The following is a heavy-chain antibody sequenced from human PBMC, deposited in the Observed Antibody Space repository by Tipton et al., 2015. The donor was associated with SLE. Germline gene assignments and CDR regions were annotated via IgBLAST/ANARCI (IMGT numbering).Heavy chain of an antibody. CDR3: ARTLDTLDI. CDR2: VYTTGSP. J-gene: IGHJ3*02. Sequence: TLSLTCTVSGVSISSGSYYWNWIRQSAGKGLEWIGRVYTTGSPFYNPSLRSRVAISVDTSKNLFSLKLTSVTAADAAVYYCARTLDTLDIWGQGTMVTVSS. V-gene: IGHV4-61*02. CDR1: GVSISSGSYY.